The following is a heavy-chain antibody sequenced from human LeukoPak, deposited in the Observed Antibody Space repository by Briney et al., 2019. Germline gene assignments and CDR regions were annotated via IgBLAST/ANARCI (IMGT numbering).Heavy chain of an antibody. CDR1: GASLSNYY. Sequence: SETLSLTCTVSGASLSNYYWTWIRQPPGKGLEWTGYIYNSGSTNYDPSLKSRVTISMDMSKKQFSLKLTSVTAADTAVYYCARGMELVSTPFDHWGQGTLVTVSS. J-gene: IGHJ4*02. V-gene: IGHV4-59*01. CDR2: IYNSGST. CDR3: ARGMELVSTPFDH. D-gene: IGHD5/OR15-5a*01.